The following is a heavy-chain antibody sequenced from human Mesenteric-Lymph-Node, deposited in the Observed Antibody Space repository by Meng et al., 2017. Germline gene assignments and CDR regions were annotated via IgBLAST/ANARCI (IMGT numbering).Heavy chain of an antibody. Sequence: SVKVSCKASGYTFTSYAMNWVRQAPGQGLEWMGGIIPIFGTANYAQKFQGRVTITADESTSTAYMELSSLRSEDTAVYYCARELGISYYGMDVWGQGTTVTVSS. CDR2: IIPIFGTA. CDR3: ARELGISYYGMDV. V-gene: IGHV1-69*13. J-gene: IGHJ6*02. CDR1: GYTFTSYA. D-gene: IGHD7-27*01.